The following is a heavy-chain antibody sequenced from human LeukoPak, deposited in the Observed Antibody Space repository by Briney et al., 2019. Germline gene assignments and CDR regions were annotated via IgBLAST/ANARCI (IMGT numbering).Heavy chain of an antibody. CDR3: ARDGGYRGYDADC. CDR2: ISDSGAM. J-gene: IGHJ4*02. D-gene: IGHD5-12*01. Sequence: GGSLRLSCVASGFTFSNYGMHWVRQAPGKGLEWVSYISDSGAMYYADSVRGRFTISRENAQNSLFLQMNSLRAEDTAVYYCARDGGYRGYDADCWGQGTLVTVSS. CDR1: GFTFSNYG. V-gene: IGHV3-48*01.